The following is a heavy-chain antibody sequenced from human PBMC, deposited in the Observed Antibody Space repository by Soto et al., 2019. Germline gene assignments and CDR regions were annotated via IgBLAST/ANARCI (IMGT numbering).Heavy chain of an antibody. V-gene: IGHV3-23*01. D-gene: IGHD6-13*01. CDR3: AKGPTFSIAAADHFDY. CDR1: GFTFSSYA. CDR2: ISGSGGST. J-gene: IGHJ4*02. Sequence: PGGSLRLSCAASGFTFSSYAMSWVRQAPGKGLEWVSAISGSGGSTYYADSVKGRFTISRDNSKNTLYLQMNSLRAEDTAVYYCAKGPTFSIAAADHFDYWGRGTLVTVSS.